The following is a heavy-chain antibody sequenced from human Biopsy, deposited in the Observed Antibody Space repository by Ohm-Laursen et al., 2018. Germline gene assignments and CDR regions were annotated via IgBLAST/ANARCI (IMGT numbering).Heavy chain of an antibody. CDR3: ARDLLEWSLPS. V-gene: IGHV1-2*02. D-gene: IGHD3-3*01. CDR1: GDAFLGYY. J-gene: IGHJ4*02. Sequence: AASVKVSCKASGDAFLGYYLHWVRQAPGQGLGWMGSIYPNSGDTDFAQKFQGRVSMTRDTSVSTAYLELSSLRSDDTAIYYCARDLLEWSLPSWGQGTLVTVSS. CDR2: IYPNSGDT.